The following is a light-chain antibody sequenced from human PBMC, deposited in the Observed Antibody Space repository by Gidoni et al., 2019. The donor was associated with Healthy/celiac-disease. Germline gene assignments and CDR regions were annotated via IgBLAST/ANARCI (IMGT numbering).Light chain of an antibody. J-gene: IGKJ4*01. Sequence: DIQMTQSPSSLSASVGDRVTITCQASQDISNHLNWYQQKPGRAPKLLIYDASNLETGVPSRFSGSGSGTDFTFTISSLQPEDIATYYCQQCDNLPRLTFGGGTKVEIK. CDR1: QDISNH. CDR3: QQCDNLPRLT. V-gene: IGKV1-33*01. CDR2: DAS.